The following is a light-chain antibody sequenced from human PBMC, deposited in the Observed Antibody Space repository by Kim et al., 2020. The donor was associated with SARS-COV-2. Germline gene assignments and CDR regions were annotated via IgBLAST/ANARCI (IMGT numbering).Light chain of an antibody. V-gene: IGLV4-69*01. CDR1: GGHSTNA. Sequence: SVKITCTLSGGHSTNAIAWHQQQPEKGPRYLMKLNSDGSHSKGDGIPDRFSCSTSGAERYLTISSLQSEDEADYYCQTWGTGIWVFGGGTQLTVL. J-gene: IGLJ3*02. CDR3: QTWGTGIWV. CDR2: LNSDGSH.